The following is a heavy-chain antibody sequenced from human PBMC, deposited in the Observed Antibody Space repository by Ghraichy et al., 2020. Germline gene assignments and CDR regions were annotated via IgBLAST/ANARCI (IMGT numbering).Heavy chain of an antibody. CDR2: ISYDGSNK. J-gene: IGHJ6*02. V-gene: IGHV3-30*18. D-gene: IGHD2-2*02. Sequence: GGSLRLSCAASGFTFSSYGMHWVRQAPGKGLEWVAVISYDGSNKYYADSVKGRFIISRDNSKNTLYLQMNSLRAEDTAVYYCAKDYGCSSTSCYNNYYYYGMDVWGQGTTVTVSS. CDR3: AKDYGCSSTSCYNNYYYYGMDV. CDR1: GFTFSSYG.